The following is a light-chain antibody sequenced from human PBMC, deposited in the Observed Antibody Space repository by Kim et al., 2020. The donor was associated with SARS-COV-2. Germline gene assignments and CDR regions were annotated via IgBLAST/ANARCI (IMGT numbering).Light chain of an antibody. CDR3: QQRSNWYT. CDR1: QSIGSS. CDR2: DAF. J-gene: IGKJ2*01. V-gene: IGKV3-11*01. Sequence: FFAPGEIPTFSCRASQSIGSSLAWSQNKPGQAPSLLIYDAFNRATGIPARFSGSGSGTDFTLTISSLEPEDLAVYYCQQRSNWYTFGQGTRLEI.